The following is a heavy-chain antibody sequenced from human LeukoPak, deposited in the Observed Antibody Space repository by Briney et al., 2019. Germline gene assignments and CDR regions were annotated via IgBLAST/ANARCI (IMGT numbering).Heavy chain of an antibody. CDR1: GFTFSSYS. V-gene: IGHV3-21*01. CDR3: AREVSSGWYYFDY. J-gene: IGHJ4*02. Sequence: KSGGSLRLSCAASGFTFSSYSMNWVRQAPGKGLEWVSSISSSSSYIYYADSVKGRFTISRDNAKNSLYLQMNSLRAEDTAVYYCAREVSSGWYYFDYWGQGTLVTVSS. CDR2: ISSSSSYI. D-gene: IGHD6-19*01.